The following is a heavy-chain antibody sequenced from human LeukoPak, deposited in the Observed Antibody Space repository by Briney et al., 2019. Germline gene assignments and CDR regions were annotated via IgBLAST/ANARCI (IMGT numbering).Heavy chain of an antibody. D-gene: IGHD5-24*01. J-gene: IGHJ4*02. CDR2: INHSGST. CDR1: GGSFSGYY. V-gene: IGHV4-34*01. CDR3: AREVEMATQFDY. Sequence: PSETLSLTCAVYGGSFSGYYWSWTRQPPGKGLEWIGEINHSGSTNYNPSLNSRVTMSVDTSKNQLSLTLNSVTAADTAVYYCAREVEMATQFDYWGPGIMVTVSS.